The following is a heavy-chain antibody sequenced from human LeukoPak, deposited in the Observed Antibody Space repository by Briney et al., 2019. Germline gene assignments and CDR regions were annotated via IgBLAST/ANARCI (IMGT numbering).Heavy chain of an antibody. CDR1: GFTFENHG. CDR2: IDWNGGTT. V-gene: IGHV3-20*04. CDR3: AGEARSGSLDY. J-gene: IGHJ4*02. Sequence: GGSLRLSCVVSGFTFENHGMSWVRQAPRKWLEWVYSIDWNGGTTAYADSVKGRFTLSRDNAKDSLYLPMNSLRAEDTALYYCAGEARSGSLDYWGQGILVTVSS. D-gene: IGHD3-10*01.